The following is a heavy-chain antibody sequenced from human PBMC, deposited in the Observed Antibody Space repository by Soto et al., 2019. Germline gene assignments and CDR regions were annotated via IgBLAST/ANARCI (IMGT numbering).Heavy chain of an antibody. CDR3: AKDSYDILTGQKRYFDS. V-gene: IGHV3-43*01. D-gene: IGHD3-9*01. Sequence: GGSLRLSCAASGFTVNAYTMHWVRQAPGKGLEWVSLISWDGGITYYGDSVKGRFTVSRDNSDNSLYLQMTSLRSDDTAFYYCAKDSYDILTGQKRYFDSWGQGTLVTVSS. CDR2: ISWDGGIT. CDR1: GFTVNAYT. J-gene: IGHJ4*02.